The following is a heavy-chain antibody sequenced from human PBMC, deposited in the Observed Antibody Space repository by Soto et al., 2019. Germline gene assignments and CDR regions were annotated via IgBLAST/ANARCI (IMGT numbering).Heavy chain of an antibody. CDR1: GFTFSRYA. CDR3: ARSRNSAVADSFDF. Sequence: GGSLRLSCAASGFTFSRYAIHWVRQAPGKGLEWVAVISRDGSNKYYVDSVRGRFTISRDNSKNTLYLQMNSLRDEDTAVYYCARSRNSAVADSFDFWGQGTLVTVSS. CDR2: ISRDGSNK. J-gene: IGHJ4*02. V-gene: IGHV3-30*04. D-gene: IGHD3-10*01.